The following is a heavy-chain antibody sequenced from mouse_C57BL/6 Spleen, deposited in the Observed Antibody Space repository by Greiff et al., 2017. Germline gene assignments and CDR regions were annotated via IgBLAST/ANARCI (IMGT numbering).Heavy chain of an antibody. J-gene: IGHJ2*01. V-gene: IGHV2-5*01. CDR3: AKNYYDYFDY. Sequence: VQGVESGPGLVQPSQSLSITCTVSGFSLTSYGVHWVRPSPGKGLEWLGVIWRGGSTDYNAAFMSRLSITKDNSKSQVFFKMNSLQANDTAIYYCAKNYYDYFDYWGQGTTLTGSS. CDR2: IWRGGST. D-gene: IGHD2-4*01. CDR1: GFSLTSYG.